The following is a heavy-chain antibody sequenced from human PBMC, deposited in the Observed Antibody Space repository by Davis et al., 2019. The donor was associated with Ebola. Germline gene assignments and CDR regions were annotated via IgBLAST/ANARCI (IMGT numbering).Heavy chain of an antibody. V-gene: IGHV1-69*02. Sequence: SVKVSCKASGGTFSSYTISWVRQAPGQGLEWMGRIIPILGIAIYAQRFQDRVTMTEDTSTDTAYMELSSLRSEDTAIYYCAAGGIGGGFDIWGQGTMVTVSS. J-gene: IGHJ3*02. CDR3: AAGGIGGGFDI. CDR1: GGTFSSYT. CDR2: IIPILGIA. D-gene: IGHD2-15*01.